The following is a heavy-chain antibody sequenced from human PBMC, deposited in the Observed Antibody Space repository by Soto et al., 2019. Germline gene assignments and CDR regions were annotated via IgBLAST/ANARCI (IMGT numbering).Heavy chain of an antibody. CDR2: ISSSGSTI. V-gene: IGHV3-11*01. CDR3: ARANDLGVVTVGYYYYGMDV. D-gene: IGHD3-3*01. CDR1: GFTFSDYY. Sequence: QVQLVESGGGLVKPGGSLRLSCAASGFTFSDYYMSWIRQAPGKGLEWVSYISSSGSTIYYADSVKGRFTISRDNAKNSLYLQMNSLRAEDTAVYYCARANDLGVVTVGYYYYGMDVWGQGTTVTVSS. J-gene: IGHJ6*02.